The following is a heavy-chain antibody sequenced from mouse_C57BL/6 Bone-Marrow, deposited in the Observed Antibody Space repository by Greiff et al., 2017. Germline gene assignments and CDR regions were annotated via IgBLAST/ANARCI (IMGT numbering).Heavy chain of an antibody. Sequence: QVQLQQPGAELVKPGASVKMSCKASGYTFTSYWITWVKQRPGQGLEWIGDIYPGSGSTNYNEKFKSKDTLTGDTSSSTAYMQLSSLTSEVSAVYYCAREKENCDGWFAYWGQGTLVTVSA. V-gene: IGHV1-55*01. CDR2: IYPGSGST. CDR3: AREKENCDGWFAY. J-gene: IGHJ3*01. CDR1: GYTFTSYW.